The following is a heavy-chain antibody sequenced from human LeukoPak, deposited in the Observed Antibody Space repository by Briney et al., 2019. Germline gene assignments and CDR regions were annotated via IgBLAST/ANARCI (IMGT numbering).Heavy chain of an antibody. CDR3: ARFVVTLNPGDYVPFGFDY. CDR2: IGSCRSQI. D-gene: IGHD4-17*01. V-gene: IGHV3-21*01. CDR1: GFPFSFLR. Sequence: GGPLRLSCAVCGFPFSFLRMMGVPQAPERAVVGGGSIGSCRSQIYYADSVNNRFTITRDNAKNSQYLQMNSLRADDTAVYYCARFVVTLNPGDYVPFGFDYWGQGTLVTVSS. J-gene: IGHJ4*02.